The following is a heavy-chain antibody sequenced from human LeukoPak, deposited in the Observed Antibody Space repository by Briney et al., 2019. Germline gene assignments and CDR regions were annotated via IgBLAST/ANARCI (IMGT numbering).Heavy chain of an antibody. Sequence: ASVKVSCKASGGTFSSYAISWVRQAPGQGLEWMGWISAYNGNTNYAQKLQGRVTMTTDTSTSTAYMELRSLRSDDTAVYYCARGRRILSIAADYYYYGMDVWGQGTTVTVSS. CDR1: GGTFSSYA. J-gene: IGHJ6*02. D-gene: IGHD6-6*01. CDR3: ARGRRILSIAADYYYYGMDV. CDR2: ISAYNGNT. V-gene: IGHV1-18*01.